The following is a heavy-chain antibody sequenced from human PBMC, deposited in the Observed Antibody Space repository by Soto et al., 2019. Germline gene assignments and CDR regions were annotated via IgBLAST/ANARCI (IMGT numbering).Heavy chain of an antibody. D-gene: IGHD2-2*01. V-gene: IGHV3-23*01. CDR3: AKGTVVPAAIPYYYYGMDV. Sequence: SLRLSCAASGFTFSSYAMSWVRQAPGKGLEWVSAISGSGGSTYYADSVKGRFTISRDNSKNTPYLQMNSLRAEDTAVYYCAKGTVVPAAIPYYYYGMDVWGQGTTVTVSS. CDR1: GFTFSSYA. J-gene: IGHJ6*02. CDR2: ISGSGGST.